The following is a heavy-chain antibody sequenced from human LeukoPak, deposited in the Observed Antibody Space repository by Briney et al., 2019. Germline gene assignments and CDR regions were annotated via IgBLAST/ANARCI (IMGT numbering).Heavy chain of an antibody. CDR1: GGSFSGYY. J-gene: IGHJ5*02. Sequence: SETLSLTCAVYGGSFSGYYWSWIRQPPGKGLEWIGEINHSGNTNYNPSLESRVTISVDTSKNQFSLKLSSVTAADTAVYYCARGASGYYRQDWFDPWGQGTLVTVSS. D-gene: IGHD3-22*01. CDR3: ARGASGYYRQDWFDP. CDR2: INHSGNT. V-gene: IGHV4-34*01.